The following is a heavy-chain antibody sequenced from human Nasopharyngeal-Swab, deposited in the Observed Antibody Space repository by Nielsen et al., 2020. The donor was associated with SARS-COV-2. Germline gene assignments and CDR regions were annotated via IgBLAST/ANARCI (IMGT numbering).Heavy chain of an antibody. Sequence: GGSLRLSCAASGFTFSSYGMHWVRQAPGKGLEWVAVIWYDGSNKYYADSVKGRFTISRDNSKNTLYLQMNSLRAEDTAVYYCARDRVWYYYYYGMDVWGQGTTVTVSS. CDR1: GFTFSSYG. CDR3: ARDRVWYYYYYGMDV. J-gene: IGHJ6*02. D-gene: IGHD2-8*01. CDR2: IWYDGSNK. V-gene: IGHV3-33*01.